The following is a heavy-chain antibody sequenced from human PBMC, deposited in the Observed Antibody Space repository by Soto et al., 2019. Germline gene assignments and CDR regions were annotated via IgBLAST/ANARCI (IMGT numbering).Heavy chain of an antibody. CDR3: ATASRAARYYYGSGSYSKIDWSDP. J-gene: IGHJ5*02. Sequence: QVQLQESGPGLVKPSQTLSLTCTVSGGSISSGGYYWSWIRQHPGKGLDGIGCIYYSWSTYYNPCLKFCVNISVDASKNQVSVKLSSVTAADTAVYYCATASRAARYYYGSGSYSKIDWSDPWGQGTLVTVSS. V-gene: IGHV4-31*03. CDR2: IYYSWST. CDR1: GGSISSGGYY. D-gene: IGHD3-10*01.